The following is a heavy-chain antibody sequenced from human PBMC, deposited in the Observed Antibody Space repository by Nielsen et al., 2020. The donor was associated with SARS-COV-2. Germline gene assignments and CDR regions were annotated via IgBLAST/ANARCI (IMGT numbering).Heavy chain of an antibody. CDR3: ARGDLVVVPSPLLGLGPIFYYFYLDV. CDR2: VSHSGST. Sequence: SETLSLTCAVSGGSVSSNDWWTWVRQSPGKGLEWIGEVSHSGSTNYNPSLKSRVTLSMDKSRRHLSLRLASVSAADTAVYFCARGDLVVVPSPLLGLGPIFYYFYLDVWGKGTSVIVSS. V-gene: IGHV4-4*02. D-gene: IGHD2-2*02. J-gene: IGHJ6*03. CDR1: GGSVSSNDW.